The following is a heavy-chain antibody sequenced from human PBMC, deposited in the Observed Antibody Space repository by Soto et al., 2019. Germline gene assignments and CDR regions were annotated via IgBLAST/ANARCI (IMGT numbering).Heavy chain of an antibody. CDR2: INLSGST. V-gene: IGHV4-34*01. J-gene: IGHJ4*02. CDR3: ARGLESVGDYFDY. CDR1: GGSFSGYY. Sequence: PSETLSLTCAVYGGSFSGYYWSWIRQPPGKGLEWIGEINLSGSTNYNPSLKSRVTISVDTSKNQFSLKLSSVTAADTAVYYCARGLESVGDYFDYWGQGTLVSVSS. D-gene: IGHD4-17*01.